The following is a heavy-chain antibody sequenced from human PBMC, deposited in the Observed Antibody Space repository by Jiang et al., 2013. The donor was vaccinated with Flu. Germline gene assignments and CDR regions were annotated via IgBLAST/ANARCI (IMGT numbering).Heavy chain of an antibody. CDR2: ISGSDIST. CDR3: AAQRTTSCYGPIDY. J-gene: IGHJ4*02. V-gene: IGHV3-23*01. D-gene: IGHD2-2*01. Sequence: VQLLESGGGLVQPGGSLRLSCAASGFTFSSYGMTWVRQAPGKGLEWVSGISGSDISTYYADSVKGRFTISRDNSKNTLYFQMNSLRAEDTAVYYCAAQRTTSCYGPIDYWAREPWSPSPQ. CDR1: GFTFSSYG.